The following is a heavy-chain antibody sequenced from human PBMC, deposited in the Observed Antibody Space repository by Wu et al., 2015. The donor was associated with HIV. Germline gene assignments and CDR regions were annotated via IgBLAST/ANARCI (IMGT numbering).Heavy chain of an antibody. V-gene: IGHV1-2*02. CDR1: GYTFSDYY. D-gene: IGHD5/OR15-5a*01. CDR2: INPHNGAT. CDR3: ATQVSIVRFDP. J-gene: IGHJ5*02. Sequence: QVQLVQSGAEVKKPGASVNVSCKTSGYTFSDYYINWVRQAPGQGLEWVGWINPHNGATKYAQKFQGRVTLTRDTSLNTAYTELSSLRSDDTAIFYCATQVSIVRFDPWGQGTLVTVSS.